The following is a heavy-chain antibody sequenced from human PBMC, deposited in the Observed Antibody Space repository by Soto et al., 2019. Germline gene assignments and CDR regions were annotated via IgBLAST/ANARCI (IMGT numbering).Heavy chain of an antibody. CDR2: IIPIFGTA. CDR3: ARDSIPYDFWSGYYNYYYYGMDV. J-gene: IGHJ6*02. D-gene: IGHD3-3*01. Sequence: GASVKVSCKASGGTFSSYAISWVRQAPGQGLEWMGGIIPIFGTANYAQKFQGRVTITADESTSTAYMELNSLRAEDTAVYYCARDSIPYDFWSGYYNYYYYGMDVWGQGTTVTVSS. CDR1: GGTFSSYA. V-gene: IGHV1-69*13.